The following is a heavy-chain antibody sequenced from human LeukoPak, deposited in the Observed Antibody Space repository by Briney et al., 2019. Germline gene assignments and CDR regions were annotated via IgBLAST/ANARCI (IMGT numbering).Heavy chain of an antibody. CDR3: AASSGVTLGRF. D-gene: IGHD3-16*01. CDR2: IYYTGIT. CDR1: GGSISSGSHY. J-gene: IGHJ4*02. Sequence: LETLSLTCTVSGGSISSGSHYYQWIRQHPGKGLEWIGYIYYTGITSYNPSLKSRVTMSVDTSMNQVSLKVTSLTAADTAVYYCAASSGVTLGRFWGQGALVTVSS. V-gene: IGHV4-31*03.